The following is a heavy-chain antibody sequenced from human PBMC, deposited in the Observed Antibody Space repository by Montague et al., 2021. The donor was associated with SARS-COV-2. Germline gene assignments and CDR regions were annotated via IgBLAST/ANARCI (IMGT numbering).Heavy chain of an antibody. J-gene: IGHJ5*02. D-gene: IGHD1-26*01. CDR2: ISHSGGT. CDR1: GGSISSGTW. Sequence: SETLSLTCAVSGGSISSGTWWTWVRQPPGKGLEWIGEISHSGGTNYNPSLKSRVTISVDKSKNQFSLNLNPVTAADTAVYYCARLSSDIGGYFWFDPWGRGTVVSVSS. CDR3: ARLSSDIGGYFWFDP. V-gene: IGHV4-4*02.